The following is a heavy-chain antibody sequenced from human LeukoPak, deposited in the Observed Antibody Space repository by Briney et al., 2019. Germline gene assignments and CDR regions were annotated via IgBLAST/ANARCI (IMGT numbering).Heavy chain of an antibody. V-gene: IGHV3-7*01. CDR2: IKQDGSEK. CDR1: GFTFSDHY. D-gene: IGHD6-19*01. Sequence: GGSLRLSCAASGFTFSDHYMDWVRQAPGKGLEWVANIKQDGSEKYYVDSVKGRFTISRDNAKNSLYLQMNSLRAEDTAVYYCARARLEQWLIDGVFDYWGQGTLVTVSS. J-gene: IGHJ4*02. CDR3: ARARLEQWLIDGVFDY.